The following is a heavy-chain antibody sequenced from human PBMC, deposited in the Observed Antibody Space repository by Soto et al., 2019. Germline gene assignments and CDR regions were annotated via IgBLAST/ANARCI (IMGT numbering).Heavy chain of an antibody. D-gene: IGHD2-15*01. V-gene: IGHV1-3*01. CDR3: ARGPGGPDGPGDY. Sequence: QVQFVQSGAEVKTPGASVKVSCKASGYTFTSYAMHWVRQAPGQRLEWMGWINAGNGNTKYSQKFQGRVTITRDTSASTAYMELSSLRSEDTTVYYCARGPGGPDGPGDYWGQGTLVTVSS. CDR2: INAGNGNT. CDR1: GYTFTSYA. J-gene: IGHJ4*02.